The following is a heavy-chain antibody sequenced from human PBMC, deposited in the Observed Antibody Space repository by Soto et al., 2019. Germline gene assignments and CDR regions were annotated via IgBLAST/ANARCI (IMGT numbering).Heavy chain of an antibody. CDR2: ISAYNGNT. V-gene: IGHV1-18*01. J-gene: IGHJ6*03. D-gene: IGHD2-2*01. CDR3: ARYVVVVPAARLGGYYYYMDV. CDR1: GYTFTSYG. Sequence: ASVKVSCKASGYTFTSYGISWVRQAPGQGLEWMGWISAYNGNTNYAQKLQGRVTMTTDTSTSTAYMELRSLRSDDTAVYYCARYVVVVPAARLGGYYYYMDVWGKGTTVTVSS.